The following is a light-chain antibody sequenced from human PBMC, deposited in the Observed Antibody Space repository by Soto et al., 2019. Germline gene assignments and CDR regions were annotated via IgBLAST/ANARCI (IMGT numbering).Light chain of an antibody. CDR3: QQYTPNSRT. Sequence: DIQMTQSPSTLSASVGDRVTITCRASQSIGRWLAWYQQKPGKAPNLLIYDASSLESGVPSRFSGSGSGTEFTLTISSLQPDDFATYSCQQYTPNSRTFGQGTKV. V-gene: IGKV1-5*01. CDR1: QSIGRW. J-gene: IGKJ1*01. CDR2: DAS.